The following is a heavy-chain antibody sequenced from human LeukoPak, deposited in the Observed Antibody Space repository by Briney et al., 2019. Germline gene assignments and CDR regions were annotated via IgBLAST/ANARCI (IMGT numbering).Heavy chain of an antibody. D-gene: IGHD6-19*01. CDR1: GFTVRSNY. V-gene: IGHV3-53*04. CDR3: ASSSGWYGDAFDI. Sequence: GGSLRLSCAPSGFTVRSNYMSWVRQAPGKGREWVSVIYSGGSTYYADSVKGRSTISRHNSKNTLHLKMNSLRAEDTAVYYCASSSGWYGDAFDIWGQGTMVTVSS. CDR2: IYSGGST. J-gene: IGHJ3*02.